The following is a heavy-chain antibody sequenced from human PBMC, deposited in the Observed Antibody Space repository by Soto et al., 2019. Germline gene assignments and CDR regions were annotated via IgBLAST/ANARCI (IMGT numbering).Heavy chain of an antibody. CDR3: ARGVGSGWYEAMDV. V-gene: IGHV3-23*01. CDR1: GFTFISYA. D-gene: IGHD6-19*01. Sequence: EVQLLESGGGLLQPGGSLRLSCVASGFTFISYAMSWVRQTPGKGLECVSVISGTGSSTYYADSVKGRFTISRDNSRNTLYLRMNSLRAEDTAIYYCARGVGSGWYEAMDVWGQGTTVSVSS. CDR2: ISGTGSST. J-gene: IGHJ6*02.